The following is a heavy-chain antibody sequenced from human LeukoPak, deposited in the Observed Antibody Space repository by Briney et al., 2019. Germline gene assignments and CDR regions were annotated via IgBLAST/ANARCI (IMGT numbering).Heavy chain of an antibody. J-gene: IGHJ4*02. Sequence: GGSLRLSCEGSAFIFSGHWMNWVRQTPGKGLEWVAVIWYDGSNKYYADSVKGRFTISRDNSKNTLYLQMNSLRAEDTAVYYCARALYGSGSYYLFDYWGQGTLVTVSS. CDR1: AFIFSGHW. V-gene: IGHV3-33*08. D-gene: IGHD3-10*01. CDR2: IWYDGSNK. CDR3: ARALYGSGSYYLFDY.